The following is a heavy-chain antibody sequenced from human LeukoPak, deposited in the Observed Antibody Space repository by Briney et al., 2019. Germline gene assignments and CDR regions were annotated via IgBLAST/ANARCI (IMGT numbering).Heavy chain of an antibody. V-gene: IGHV3-74*01. J-gene: IGHJ4*02. CDR1: GFTFSSYW. CDR2: INSDGSST. Sequence: GGSLRLSCAASGFTFSSYWMHWVRQAPGKGQVWVSRINSDGSSTNYADSVKGRFTISRDNAKNTLYLQMNSLRAEDTAVYYCARDRGYSVDYWGQGTLVTVSS. D-gene: IGHD5-12*01. CDR3: ARDRGYSVDY.